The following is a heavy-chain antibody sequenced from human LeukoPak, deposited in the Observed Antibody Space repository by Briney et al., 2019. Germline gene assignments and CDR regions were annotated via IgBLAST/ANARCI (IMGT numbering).Heavy chain of an antibody. CDR1: GFTFSSYA. CDR3: AKGRPTYYYDSSGYGFDY. Sequence: GGSLRLSCAASGFTFSSYAMSWVRQAPGKGLEWVSAIIGSGGSTYYADYVKGRFTISRDNSKNTLYLQMNSLRAEDTAVYYCAKGRPTYYYDSSGYGFDYWGQGTLVTVSS. D-gene: IGHD3-22*01. J-gene: IGHJ4*02. CDR2: IIGSGGST. V-gene: IGHV3-23*01.